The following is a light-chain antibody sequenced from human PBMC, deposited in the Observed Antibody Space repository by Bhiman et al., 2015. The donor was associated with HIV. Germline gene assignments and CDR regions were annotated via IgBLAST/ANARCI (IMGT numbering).Light chain of an antibody. CDR3: QSYDSNNKGV. CDR2: EDN. V-gene: IGLV6-57*01. J-gene: IGLJ3*02. CDR1: SGTFVSTS. Sequence: NFMLTQPHSVSQSPGKTVTISCNRTSGTFVSTSVQWYRQRPGSSPTTVIYEDNQRPSGVPDRFSGSIDSSSNSASLTISGLKTEDEADYYCQSYDSNNKGVFGGGTKLTVL.